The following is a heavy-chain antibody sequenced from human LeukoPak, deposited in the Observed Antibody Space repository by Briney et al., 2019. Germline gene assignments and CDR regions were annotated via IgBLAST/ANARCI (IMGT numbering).Heavy chain of an antibody. V-gene: IGHV3-11*04. D-gene: IGHD6-13*01. Sequence: GGSLRLSCAASGFTFSDNYMTWVRRAPGKGLEWLSYISGNGGVIQYADSVKGRFTVSRDNSKNMLYLQMNSLRPEDTAVYYCANWPELRSSSSWFYYWGQGTLVTVSS. CDR2: ISGNGGVI. CDR1: GFTFSDNY. CDR3: ANWPELRSSSSWFYY. J-gene: IGHJ4*02.